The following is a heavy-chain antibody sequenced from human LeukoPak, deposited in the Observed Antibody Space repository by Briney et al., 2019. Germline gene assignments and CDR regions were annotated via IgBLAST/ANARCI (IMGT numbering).Heavy chain of an antibody. CDR3: ARDSSGYYLTFDY. J-gene: IGHJ4*02. V-gene: IGHV4-4*07. CDR2: IYTSGST. Sequence: SGTLSLTCTVSGGSISSYYWSWIRQSAGKGLDWIGRIYTSGSTNYNPSLKSRVTMSVDTSKNQFSLKLSSVTAADTAVYYCARDSSGYYLTFDYWGQGTLVTVSS. CDR1: GGSISSYY. D-gene: IGHD3-22*01.